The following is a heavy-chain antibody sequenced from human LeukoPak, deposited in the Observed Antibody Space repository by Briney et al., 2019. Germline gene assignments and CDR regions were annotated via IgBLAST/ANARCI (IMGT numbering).Heavy chain of an antibody. CDR3: ARDDYYDSSGGSGY. V-gene: IGHV3-66*01. D-gene: IGHD3-22*01. CDR1: GFTFRSYA. CDR2: IYSGGST. Sequence: PGGSLRLSCAASGFTFRSYAMHWVRQAPGKGLEWVSVIYSGGSTYYADSVKGRFTISRDNSKNTLYLQMNSPRAEDTAVYYCARDDYYDSSGGSGYWGQGTLVTVSS. J-gene: IGHJ4*02.